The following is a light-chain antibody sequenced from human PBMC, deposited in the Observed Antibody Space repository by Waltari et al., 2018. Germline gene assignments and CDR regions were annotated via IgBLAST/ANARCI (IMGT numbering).Light chain of an antibody. J-gene: IGKJ2*01. V-gene: IGKV3-15*01. CDR1: QSVTTN. CDR3: HQYNDGPPFN. Sequence: EIVMTQSPVTLSVSPGERAIISCRASQSVTTNLAWYQQKPGQPPRLLSYGAPTRATDIPARFSGSGSGTEFSLTITSLQSEDFAVYYCHQYNDGPPFNFGQGTKLEIK. CDR2: GAP.